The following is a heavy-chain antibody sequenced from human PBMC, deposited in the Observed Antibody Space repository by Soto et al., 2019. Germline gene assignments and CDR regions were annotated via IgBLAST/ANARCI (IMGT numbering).Heavy chain of an antibody. V-gene: IGHV3-30-3*01. Sequence: PGGSLRLSCAASGFTFSSYAMHWVRQAPGKGLEWVAVISYDGSNKYYADSVKGRFTISRDNSKNTLYLQMNSLRAEDTAVYYCARDRGSGSAEYYFDYWGQGT. J-gene: IGHJ4*02. CDR2: ISYDGSNK. CDR1: GFTFSSYA. D-gene: IGHD1-26*01. CDR3: ARDRGSGSAEYYFDY.